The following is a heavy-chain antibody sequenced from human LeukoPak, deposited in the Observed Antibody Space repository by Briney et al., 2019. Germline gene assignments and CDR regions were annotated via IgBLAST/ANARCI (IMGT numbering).Heavy chain of an antibody. D-gene: IGHD1-1*01. CDR1: GITLSNYG. J-gene: IGHJ4*02. CDR2: ISDSGGRT. Sequence: GGSLRLSCAVSGITLSNYGMSWVRQAPGKGLEWVAGISDSGGRTKYADSVKGRFTISRDNPKNTLYLQMKSLRAEDTAVYFCARITTNGYFEYWGQGTLVTVSS. CDR3: ARITTNGYFEY. V-gene: IGHV3-23*01.